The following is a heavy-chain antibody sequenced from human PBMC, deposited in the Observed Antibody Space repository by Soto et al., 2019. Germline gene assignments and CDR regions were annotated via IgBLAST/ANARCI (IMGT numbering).Heavy chain of an antibody. CDR3: ARQGVIILEWLLWFDP. CDR2: IYYSGST. J-gene: IGHJ5*02. V-gene: IGHV4-39*01. D-gene: IGHD3-3*01. Sequence: SETLSLTCTVSGGSISSSSYYWGWIRQPPGKGLEWIGSIYYSGSTYYNPSLKSRVTISVDTSKNQFSLKLSSVTAADTAVYYCARQGVIILEWLLWFDPWGQGTLVTVSS. CDR1: GGSISSSSYY.